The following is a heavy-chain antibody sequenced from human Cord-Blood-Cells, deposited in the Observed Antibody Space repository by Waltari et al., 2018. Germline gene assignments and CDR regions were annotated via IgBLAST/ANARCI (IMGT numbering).Heavy chain of an antibody. J-gene: IGHJ6*02. D-gene: IGHD6-6*01. CDR1: GGTFSSYA. CDR3: ARDLSLVAARPGYYYGMDV. CDR2: IIPIFGTA. V-gene: IGHV1-69*01. Sequence: QVQLVQSGAEVKKPGSSVKVSCKASGGTFSSYAISWVRQAPGQGLEWMGGIIPIFGTANYAQKFQGRVTITADESTSTAYMELSSLRSEDTAVYYCARDLSLVAARPGYYYGMDVWGQGTTVTVSS.